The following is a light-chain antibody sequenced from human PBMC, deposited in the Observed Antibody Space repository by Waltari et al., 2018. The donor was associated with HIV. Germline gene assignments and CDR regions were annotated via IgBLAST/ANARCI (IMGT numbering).Light chain of an antibody. V-gene: IGLV3-27*01. CDR1: VVAKKY. J-gene: IGLJ3*02. Sequence: SYELTQPSSVSVSPGQTARIPCTGDVVAKKYARWFQQKPGQAPVLVIYKDSERPPGIPERFSGSSSGTTVTLTISGAQVEDEADYYCYSAADNIGVFGGGTKLTVL. CDR3: YSAADNIGV. CDR2: KDS.